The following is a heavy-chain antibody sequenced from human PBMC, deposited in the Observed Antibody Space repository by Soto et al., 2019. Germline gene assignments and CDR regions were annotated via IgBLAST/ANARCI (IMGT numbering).Heavy chain of an antibody. J-gene: IGHJ4*02. CDR2: INHSGST. D-gene: IGHD6-13*01. CDR3: ARGVSSWYRSDY. CDR1: GGSFSGYY. V-gene: IGHV4-34*01. Sequence: QVQLQQWGAGLLKPSETLSLTCAVYGGSFSGYYWSWIRQPPGKGLEWIGEINHSGSTNYNPSLKSRVTISVDTSKNQFSLKLSSVTAADTAVYYCARGVSSWYRSDYWGQGTLVTVSS.